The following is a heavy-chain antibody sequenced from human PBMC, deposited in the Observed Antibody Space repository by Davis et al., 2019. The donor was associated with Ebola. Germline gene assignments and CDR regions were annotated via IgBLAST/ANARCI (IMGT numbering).Heavy chain of an antibody. D-gene: IGHD2-2*01. CDR1: GGSISGYY. J-gene: IGHJ6*03. CDR3: ALSTSYYYMNV. CDR2: ILYTGST. Sequence: PSETLSLTCTVSGGSISGYYWSWIRQPPGKGLEWIGYILYTGSTNYNPSLKSRLTISVDTSKNQFSLKLSSVTAADTAVYYCALSTSYYYMNVWGKGTTVTVSS. V-gene: IGHV4-59*01.